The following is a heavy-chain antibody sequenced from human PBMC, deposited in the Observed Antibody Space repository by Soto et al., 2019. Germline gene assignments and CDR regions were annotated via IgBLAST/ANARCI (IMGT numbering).Heavy chain of an antibody. CDR2: IIPILGIA. V-gene: IGHV1-69*02. Sequence: SVKVSCKASGGTFSSYTISWVRQAPGQGLEWMGRIIPILGIANYAQKFQGRVTITADKSTSTAYMELSSLRSEDTAVYYCARVLMVRGVTNYYYYMDVWGKGTTVTVSS. J-gene: IGHJ6*03. D-gene: IGHD3-10*01. CDR3: ARVLMVRGVTNYYYYMDV. CDR1: GGTFSSYT.